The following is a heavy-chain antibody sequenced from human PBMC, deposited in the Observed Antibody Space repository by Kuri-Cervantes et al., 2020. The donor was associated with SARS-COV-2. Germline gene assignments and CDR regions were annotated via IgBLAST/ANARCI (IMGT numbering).Heavy chain of an antibody. D-gene: IGHD3-10*01. CDR3: AREYYYGSGRYYGAFDH. Sequence: ASVKVSCKASGYIFTSHNMHWVRQAPGQGLEWMGMLSPSGGSRINTQKFQGRLTMTRDTPTSTVYMELSSLRSDDTAVYCCAREYYYGSGRYYGAFDHWGQGTPVTVSS. CDR1: GYIFTSHN. V-gene: IGHV1-46*01. CDR2: LSPSGGSR. J-gene: IGHJ4*02.